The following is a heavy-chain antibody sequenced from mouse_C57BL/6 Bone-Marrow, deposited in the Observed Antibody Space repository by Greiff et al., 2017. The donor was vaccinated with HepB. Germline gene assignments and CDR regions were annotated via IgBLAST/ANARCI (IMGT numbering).Heavy chain of an antibody. Sequence: EVQVVESGGGLVQPGGSLKLSCAASGFTFSDYYMYWVRQTPEKRLEWVAYISNGGGSTYYPDTVKGRFTISRDNAKNTLYLQMSRLKSEDTAMYYCARHGDGYYPYYYAMDYWGQGTSVTVSS. CDR1: GFTFSDYY. V-gene: IGHV5-12*01. J-gene: IGHJ4*01. D-gene: IGHD2-3*01. CDR3: ARHGDGYYPYYYAMDY. CDR2: ISNGGGST.